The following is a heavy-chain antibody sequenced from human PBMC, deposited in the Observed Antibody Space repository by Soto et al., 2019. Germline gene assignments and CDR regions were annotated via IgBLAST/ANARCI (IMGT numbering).Heavy chain of an antibody. CDR3: TLRHDSSMGPIY. CDR2: AY. D-gene: IGHD2-2*01. V-gene: IGHV2-5*01. Sequence: SCPTLVNPTQTLTLTCTVSGLSLTTSGMTLGWIRQPPGKAPEWLALAYQYSPSLQSRLTFTKDTSKNQVVLTMTNVDPGDTATSYCTLRHDSSMGPIYWGQGIQVTVSS. CDR1: GLSLTTSGMT. J-gene: IGHJ4*02.